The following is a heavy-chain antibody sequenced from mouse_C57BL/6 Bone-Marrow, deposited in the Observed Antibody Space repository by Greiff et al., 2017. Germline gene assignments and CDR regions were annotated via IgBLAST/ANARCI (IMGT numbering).Heavy chain of an antibody. CDR2: IYPGSGNT. CDR3: VSSRRDYWAD. Sequence: VQRVESGAELVRPGASVKLSCKASGYTFTDYYINWVKQRPGQGLEWIARIYPGSGNTYYNEKFKGKATLTAEKSSSTAYMQLSSLTSEDSAVYFCVSSRRDYWADWGQGTLVTVSA. V-gene: IGHV1-76*01. D-gene: IGHD2-13*01. CDR1: GYTFTDYY. J-gene: IGHJ3*01.